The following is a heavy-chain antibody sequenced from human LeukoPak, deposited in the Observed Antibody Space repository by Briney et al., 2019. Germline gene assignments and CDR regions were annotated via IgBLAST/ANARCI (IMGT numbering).Heavy chain of an antibody. CDR3: VRGGTIGFDY. CDR1: GLTFTYSN. Sequence: GGSLTLSCAASGLTFTYSNMLWLRQGKGKDLEWVSSIGTAGDTYYAGPVNGRFTISRENAKNSLYLQLNSLRAGETAVYYCVRGGTIGFDYWGHGTLVTVSS. J-gene: IGHJ4*01. CDR2: IGTAGDT. V-gene: IGHV3-13*04.